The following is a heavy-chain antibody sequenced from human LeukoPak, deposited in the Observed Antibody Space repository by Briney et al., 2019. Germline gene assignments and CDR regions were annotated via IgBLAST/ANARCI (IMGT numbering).Heavy chain of an antibody. Sequence: GGSLRLSCAASGFTFSSYWMSWVRQAPGKGLEWVANIKQDGSEKYYVDSVKGRFTISRDNAKNSLYLQMNSLRAEDTAVYYCARAVGSSGWYPNDYWGQGTLVTVSS. CDR2: IKQDGSEK. D-gene: IGHD6-19*01. V-gene: IGHV3-7*04. CDR3: ARAVGSSGWYPNDY. CDR1: GFTFSSYW. J-gene: IGHJ4*02.